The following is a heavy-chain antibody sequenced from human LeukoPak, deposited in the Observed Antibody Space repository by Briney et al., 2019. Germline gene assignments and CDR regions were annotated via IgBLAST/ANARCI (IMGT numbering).Heavy chain of an antibody. CDR2: ISSSGSTM. D-gene: IGHD3-22*01. CDR3: AKDRTPIGNTMIVVASPFDP. J-gene: IGHJ5*02. CDR1: GFIFSDYY. Sequence: GGSLRLSCAASGFIFSDYYMSWIRQAPGKGLEWVSYISSSGSTMYYADSVKGRFTISRDNSKNTLYLQMNSLRAEDTAVYYCAKDRTPIGNTMIVVASPFDPWGQGTLVTVSS. V-gene: IGHV3-11*01.